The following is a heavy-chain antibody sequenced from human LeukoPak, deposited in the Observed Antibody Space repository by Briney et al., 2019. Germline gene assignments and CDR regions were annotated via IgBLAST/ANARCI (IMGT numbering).Heavy chain of an antibody. CDR2: IYYSGST. V-gene: IGHV4-59*01. J-gene: IGHJ6*03. CDR1: GGSITSYY. CDR3: ARDGSSTYYYYMDV. D-gene: IGHD6-13*01. Sequence: PSETLSLTCTVPGGSITSYYWSWIRQPPGKGVECGWYIYYSGSTDYNPSLKSRVTISVDTSKNQFSLKLSSVTAADTAVYYCARDGSSTYYYYMDVWGKGTTVTISS.